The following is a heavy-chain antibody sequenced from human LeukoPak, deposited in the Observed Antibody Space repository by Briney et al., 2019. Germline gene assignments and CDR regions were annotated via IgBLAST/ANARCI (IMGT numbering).Heavy chain of an antibody. CDR2: IKQDGSEK. Sequence: PGGSLRLSCAASGFTFSSYWMSWVRQAPGKGLEWVANIKQDGSEKYYVDSVKGRFTISRDNAKNSLYLQMNSLRAEDTAVYYCARHRYCSSTSCYGGDFDYWGQGTLVTVSS. V-gene: IGHV3-7*01. D-gene: IGHD2-2*01. CDR1: GFTFSSYW. CDR3: ARHRYCSSTSCYGGDFDY. J-gene: IGHJ4*02.